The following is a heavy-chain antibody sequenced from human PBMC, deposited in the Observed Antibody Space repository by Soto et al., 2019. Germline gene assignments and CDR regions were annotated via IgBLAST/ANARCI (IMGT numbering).Heavy chain of an antibody. D-gene: IGHD6-6*01. J-gene: IGHJ6*03. CDR2: INWNGGST. CDR1: GFTFEDYG. Sequence: PGGSLRLSCAASGFTFEDYGMSWVLPAPGKGLEWVSGINWNGGSTGYADSVKGRFTISRDNAKNSLYLQTNSLRAEDTALYHCARVPYSSSIYYYYYMDVWGKGTTVTAP. V-gene: IGHV3-20*01. CDR3: ARVPYSSSIYYYYYMDV.